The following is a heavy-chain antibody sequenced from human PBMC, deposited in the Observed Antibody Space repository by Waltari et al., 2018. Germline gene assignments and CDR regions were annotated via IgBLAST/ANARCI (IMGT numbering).Heavy chain of an antibody. CDR2: NDPKSGGR. D-gene: IGHD1-1*01. CDR1: GYTFTDYF. V-gene: IGHV1-2*02. J-gene: IGHJ6*02. CDR3: ARDRTPYNWKSYSYHSLDV. Sequence: QEQLVQSGAEVKKSGASVRVSCKASGYTFTDYFINWVRQAPGQGREWMGWNDPKSGGRKPAQRFKGRVTLNRETSISTVDMERTGRRSDDTAIYYCARDRTPYNWKSYSYHSLDVWGQGTTVTVSS.